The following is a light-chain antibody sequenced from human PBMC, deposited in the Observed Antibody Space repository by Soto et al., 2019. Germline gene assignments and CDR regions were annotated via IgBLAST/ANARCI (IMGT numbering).Light chain of an antibody. CDR1: SGDVGAYNY. CDR3: SSYAGSSII. V-gene: IGLV2-8*01. CDR2: EVN. Sequence: QSVLTQPPSASGSPGQSVTISCTGTSGDVGAYNYDSWYQQHPGKAPKLMIYEVNKRPSGVPDRFFGTKSGNTASLIVSGLQAEDEADYYCSSYAGSSIIFGTGTKLTVL. J-gene: IGLJ1*01.